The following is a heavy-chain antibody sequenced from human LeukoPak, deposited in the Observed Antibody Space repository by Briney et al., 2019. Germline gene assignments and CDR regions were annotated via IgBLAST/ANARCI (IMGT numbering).Heavy chain of an antibody. CDR2: MNPNSGNT. D-gene: IGHD3-22*01. CDR1: GYTFTSYD. Sequence: ASVKVSCKASGYTFTSYDINWVRQATGQGLEWMGWMNPNSGNTGYAQKFQGRVTMTRNTSISTAYMELSSLRSEDTAVCYCARGVSYYCDSSGYPNYWGQGTLVTVSS. V-gene: IGHV1-8*01. J-gene: IGHJ4*02. CDR3: ARGVSYYCDSSGYPNY.